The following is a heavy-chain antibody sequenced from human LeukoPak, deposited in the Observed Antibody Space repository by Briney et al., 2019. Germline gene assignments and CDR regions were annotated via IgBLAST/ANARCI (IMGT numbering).Heavy chain of an antibody. CDR1: VGSFSGYY. CDR2: INHSGST. Sequence: SETLSLTRAVYVGSFSGYYWSWTRQPPGKGLEWIGEINHSGSTNYNPSLKSRVTISVDTSKNQFSLKLSSVTAADTAVYYCARGQGYYDYVWGSYRYHQSNYFDYWGQGALVTVSS. CDR3: ARGQGYYDYVWGSYRYHQSNYFDY. J-gene: IGHJ4*02. D-gene: IGHD3-16*02. V-gene: IGHV4-34*01.